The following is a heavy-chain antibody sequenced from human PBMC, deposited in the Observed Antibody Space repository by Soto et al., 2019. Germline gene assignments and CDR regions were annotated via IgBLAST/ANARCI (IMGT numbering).Heavy chain of an antibody. J-gene: IGHJ5*02. CDR2: IYPGDSDT. CDR3: ARLLLDSSSWLNPLDP. Sequence: GESLKISCKGSGYSFTSYWIGWVRQMPGKGLEWMGIIYPGDSDTRYSPSFQGQVTISADKSISTAYLQWSSLKASDTAMYYCARLLLDSSSWLNPLDPRGQGTLVTVSS. V-gene: IGHV5-51*01. CDR1: GYSFTSYW. D-gene: IGHD6-13*01.